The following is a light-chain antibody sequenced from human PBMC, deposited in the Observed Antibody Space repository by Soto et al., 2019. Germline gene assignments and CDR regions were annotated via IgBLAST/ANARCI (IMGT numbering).Light chain of an antibody. V-gene: IGLV2-8*01. CDR3: SSYAGSNKSV. CDR1: SSDVGGYNY. J-gene: IGLJ1*01. CDR2: EVS. Sequence: QSVLTQPPSASGSPGQSVTIPCTGTSSDVGGYNYVSWYQQHPGKAPKLMIYEVSKRPSGVPDRFSGSKSGNTASLTVSGLQPEDEADYYCSSYAGSNKSVFGTGTKVTGL.